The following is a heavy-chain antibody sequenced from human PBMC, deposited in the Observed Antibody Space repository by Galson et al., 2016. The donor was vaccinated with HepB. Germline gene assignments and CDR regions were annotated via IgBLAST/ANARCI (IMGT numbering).Heavy chain of an antibody. D-gene: IGHD4-17*01. Sequence: LSLTCAVSGGSISSYYWSWIRQPPGKGLEWIGQIFSSGSTNLNPSLKSRVTISVDTSKNQFSLKLSSVTAADTAVYYCARHQKLYGDFRLTSYFDYWGQGTLVTVSS. CDR3: ARHQKLYGDFRLTSYFDY. J-gene: IGHJ4*02. V-gene: IGHV4-59*01. CDR2: IFSSGST. CDR1: GGSISSYY.